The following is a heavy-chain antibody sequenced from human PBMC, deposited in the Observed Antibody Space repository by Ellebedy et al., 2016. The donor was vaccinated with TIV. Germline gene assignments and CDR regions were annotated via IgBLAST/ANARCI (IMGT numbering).Heavy chain of an antibody. CDR2: INSDGSAT. J-gene: IGHJ5*02. D-gene: IGHD1-26*01. CDR1: GFTFSNYW. Sequence: GGSLRLSCAASGFTFSNYWMHWVRQAPGKGLVWVSHINSDGSATNHADSVKGRFTISRDNAKNTLYLQMNSLRDDDTAIYYCVRDPYSYGPWGQGTLVTVSS. CDR3: VRDPYSYGP. V-gene: IGHV3-74*01.